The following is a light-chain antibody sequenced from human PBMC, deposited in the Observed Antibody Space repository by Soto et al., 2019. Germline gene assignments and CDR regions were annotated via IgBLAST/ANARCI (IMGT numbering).Light chain of an antibody. CDR3: LLYYGSAQLV. V-gene: IGLV7-43*01. J-gene: IGLJ3*02. CDR1: TGAVTSGNY. CDR2: TTN. Sequence: QAVVTQEPSLTVSPGGTVTLTCASSTGAVTSGNYPSWFQQKPGQTPRTLIYTTNSRHSWTPARFSGSLLGGKAALTLSGVQPEDEAEYYCLLYYGSAQLVFGGGTKLTVL.